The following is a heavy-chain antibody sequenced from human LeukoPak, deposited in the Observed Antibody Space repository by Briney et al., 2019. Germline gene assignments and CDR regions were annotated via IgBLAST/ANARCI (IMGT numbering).Heavy chain of an antibody. Sequence: ASVKVSCKASGYTFTGYYMHWVRQAPGQGLEWMGWINPNSGGTNYAQKFQGRVTMTRDTSISTAYMELSRLRAEDTAVYFCARILSSAWGELGYWGQGTLVTVSS. CDR2: INPNSGGT. CDR1: GYTFTGYY. V-gene: IGHV1-2*02. CDR3: ARILSSAWGELGY. J-gene: IGHJ4*02. D-gene: IGHD6-19*01.